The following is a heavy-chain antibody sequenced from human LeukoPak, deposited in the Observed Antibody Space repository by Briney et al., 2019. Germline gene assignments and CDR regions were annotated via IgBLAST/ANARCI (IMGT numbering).Heavy chain of an antibody. CDR3: ARTPGGYNYYYYYMDV. J-gene: IGHJ6*03. D-gene: IGHD5-12*01. CDR2: INPNSGGT. Sequence: ASVKVSCKASEYTFTGYYMHWVRQAPGQGLEWMGWINPNSGGTNYAQKFQGRVTMTRDTSISTAYMELSRLRSDDTAVYYCARTPGGYNYYYYYMDVWGKGTTVTVSS. V-gene: IGHV1-2*02. CDR1: EYTFTGYY.